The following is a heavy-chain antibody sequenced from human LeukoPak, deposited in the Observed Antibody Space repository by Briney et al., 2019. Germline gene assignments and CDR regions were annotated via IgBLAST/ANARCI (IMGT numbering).Heavy chain of an antibody. J-gene: IGHJ6*02. V-gene: IGHV3-9*01. CDR1: GFTFDDYA. Sequence: GRSLRLSCAASGFTFDDYAMHWVRQAPGKGLEWVSGISWNSGSIGYADSVKGRFTISRDNAKNSLYLQMNSLRAEDTALYYCAILPASRSSLYFTWLGYGNYYYYGMGVWGQGNTVTVS. CDR2: ISWNSGSI. CDR3: AILPASRSSLYFTWLGYGNYYYYGMGV. D-gene: IGHD6-13*01.